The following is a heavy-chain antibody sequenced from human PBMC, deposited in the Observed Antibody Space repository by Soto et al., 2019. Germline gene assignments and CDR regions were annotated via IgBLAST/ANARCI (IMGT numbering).Heavy chain of an antibody. V-gene: IGHV3-48*01. CDR1: GFTFSSYS. CDR3: ARGSMNTMVRGVIPNY. J-gene: IGHJ4*02. CDR2: ISSSSSTI. D-gene: IGHD3-10*01. Sequence: EVQLVESGGGLVQPGGSLRLSCAASGFTFSSYSMNWVRQAPGKGLEWVSYISSSSSTIYYADSVKGRFTISRDNAKNSLYLQMNSLRAEDTAVYYCARGSMNTMVRGVIPNYWGQGTLVTVSS.